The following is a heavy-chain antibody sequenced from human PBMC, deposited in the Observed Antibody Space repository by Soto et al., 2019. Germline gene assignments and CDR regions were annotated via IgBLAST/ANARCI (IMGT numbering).Heavy chain of an antibody. Sequence: SETLSLTCTVSGGSISSSSYYWGWIRQPPGKGLEWIGSIYYSGSTYYNPSLKSRVTISVDTSKNQFSLKLSSVTAADTAVYYCARRGGITMIVVYAFDIWGQGTMVTVSS. CDR1: GGSISSSSYY. J-gene: IGHJ3*02. V-gene: IGHV4-39*01. CDR3: ARRGGITMIVVYAFDI. CDR2: IYYSGST. D-gene: IGHD3-22*01.